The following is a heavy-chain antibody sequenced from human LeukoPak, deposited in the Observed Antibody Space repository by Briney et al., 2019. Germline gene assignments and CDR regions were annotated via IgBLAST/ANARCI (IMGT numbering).Heavy chain of an antibody. Sequence: PGGSLRLSCAASGFTVSSNYMSWVRQAPGKGLEWVSVIYSGGSTYYADSEKGRFTISRDNSKNTLYLQMNSLRAEDTAVYYCARDKTAGGPYYYYYYMDVWGKGTTVTVSS. J-gene: IGHJ6*03. D-gene: IGHD3-10*01. V-gene: IGHV3-66*02. CDR2: IYSGGST. CDR1: GFTVSSNY. CDR3: ARDKTAGGPYYYYYYMDV.